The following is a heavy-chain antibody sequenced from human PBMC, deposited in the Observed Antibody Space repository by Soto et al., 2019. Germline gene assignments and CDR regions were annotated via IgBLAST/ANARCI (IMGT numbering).Heavy chain of an antibody. CDR3: ARDSSSSGGPNEYFQH. V-gene: IGHV3-21*01. D-gene: IGHD6-25*01. J-gene: IGHJ1*01. CDR1: GFTFSSDS. CDR2: ISSSSSYI. Sequence: EVQLVESGGGLVKPGGSLRLSCAASGFTFSSDSMNWVRQAPGKGLEWVSSISSSSSYIYYAESVKGRFTISRDNAKNSLYTQMNSLRAEDTAVYYCARDSSSSGGPNEYFQHWGQGTLVTVSS.